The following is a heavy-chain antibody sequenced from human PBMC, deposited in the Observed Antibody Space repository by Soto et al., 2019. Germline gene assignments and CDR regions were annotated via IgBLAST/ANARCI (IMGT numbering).Heavy chain of an antibody. D-gene: IGHD3-10*01. J-gene: IGHJ6*02. Sequence: PGGSLRLSCAASGLTFSSYAMSWVRKAPGKGLEWVSAISGSGGSTYYADSVKGRFTISRDNSKNTLYLQMNSLRAEDTAVYYCAKGTLYGSGSLDYYYYGMDVWGQGTTVTVS. CDR1: GLTFSSYA. CDR3: AKGTLYGSGSLDYYYYGMDV. V-gene: IGHV3-23*01. CDR2: ISGSGGST.